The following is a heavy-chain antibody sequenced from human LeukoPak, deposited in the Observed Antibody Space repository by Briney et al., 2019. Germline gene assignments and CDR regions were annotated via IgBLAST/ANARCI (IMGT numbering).Heavy chain of an antibody. J-gene: IGHJ4*02. Sequence: GGSLRLSCAASGFSFSYYGMHWVRQAPGKGLEWVSFISFGGSITYNADSVKGRLTISRDNSKNTVYLQMNRLRAEDTAVYFCAKDSSSRGWYFEHWGQGTLVTVSS. D-gene: IGHD6-19*01. CDR3: AKDSSSRGWYFEH. CDR1: GFSFSYYG. V-gene: IGHV3-30*18. CDR2: ISFGGSIT.